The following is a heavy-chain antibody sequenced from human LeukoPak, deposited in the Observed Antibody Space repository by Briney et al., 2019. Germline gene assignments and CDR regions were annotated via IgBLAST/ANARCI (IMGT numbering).Heavy chain of an antibody. D-gene: IGHD3-22*01. Sequence: GGSPRLSCAASGFTFSSYAMSWVRQAPGKGLEWVSAISGSGGSTYYADSVKGRFTISRDNSKNTLYLQMNSLRAEDTAVYYCASFHYDSSGYYFKPTDAFDIWGQGTMVTVSS. J-gene: IGHJ3*02. V-gene: IGHV3-23*01. CDR2: ISGSGGST. CDR3: ASFHYDSSGYYFKPTDAFDI. CDR1: GFTFSSYA.